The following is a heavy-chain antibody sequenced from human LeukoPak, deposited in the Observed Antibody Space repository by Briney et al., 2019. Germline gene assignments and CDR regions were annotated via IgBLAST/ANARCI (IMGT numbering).Heavy chain of an antibody. CDR1: GGSISSYY. CDR2: INHSGST. Sequence: PSETLSLTCTVSGGSISSYYWSWIRQPPGKGLEWIGEINHSGSTNYNPSLKSRVTISVDTSKNQFSLKLSSVTAADTAVYYCARGYSSSWFDYWGQGTLVTVSS. D-gene: IGHD6-13*01. V-gene: IGHV4-34*01. CDR3: ARGYSSSWFDY. J-gene: IGHJ4*02.